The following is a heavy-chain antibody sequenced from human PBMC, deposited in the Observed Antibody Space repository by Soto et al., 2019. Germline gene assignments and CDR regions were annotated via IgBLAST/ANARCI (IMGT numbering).Heavy chain of an antibody. CDR2: INPSGGST. Sequence: ASVQVSCKASGYTFTSYYMHWVRQAPGQGLQWMGIINPSGGSTSYAQKFQGRVTMTRDTSTSTVYMELSSLRSEDTAVYYCARDRGIAAAGSTYSFDYWGQGTLVTVSS. CDR3: ARDRGIAAAGSTYSFDY. V-gene: IGHV1-46*03. D-gene: IGHD6-13*01. J-gene: IGHJ4*02. CDR1: GYTFTSYY.